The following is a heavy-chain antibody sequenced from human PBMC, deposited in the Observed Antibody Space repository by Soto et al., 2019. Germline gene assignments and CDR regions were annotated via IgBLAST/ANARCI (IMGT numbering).Heavy chain of an antibody. J-gene: IGHJ4*02. V-gene: IGHV4-34*02. CDR1: GGSFSDYY. D-gene: IGHD2-15*01. CDR2: INHSGST. Sequence: VQFQQGGAGLLSPSETLSLTGAVYGGSFSDYYWSGIRQPPGKGLEWIGEINHSGSTIYNPSLKSRVTMSVDTSKIQFSLNLTSVTAADTAVYYCARGGCSGGSCYRPFFSDWGQGTLVTVSS. CDR3: ARGGCSGGSCYRPFFSD.